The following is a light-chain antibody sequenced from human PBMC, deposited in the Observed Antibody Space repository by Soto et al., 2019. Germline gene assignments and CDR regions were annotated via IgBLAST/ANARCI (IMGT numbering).Light chain of an antibody. V-gene: IGKV3-20*01. CDR3: QLYISSPPGYT. CDR1: QTVSSSY. J-gene: IGKJ2*01. Sequence: EIAVTQSPGTLYLSPGQRATLSCRASQTVSSSYLAWYQQKPGKAPRLLIYGASRRTTGITDRFRGRRSGTDFAITMCRLGREEFAVYYCQLYISSPPGYTFGQGTKLEIK. CDR2: GAS.